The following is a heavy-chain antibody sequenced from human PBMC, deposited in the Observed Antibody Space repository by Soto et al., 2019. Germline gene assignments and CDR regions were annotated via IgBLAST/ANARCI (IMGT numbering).Heavy chain of an antibody. J-gene: IGHJ6*02. D-gene: IGHD3-3*01. V-gene: IGHV2-70*01. CDR3: ARIRSGFYYYGMDV. CDR2: IDWDDDK. Sequence: SVPALVNPTQTLTLTCTFSGFSLSTSGMCVSWIRQPPGKALEWLALIDWDDDKYYSTSLKTRLTISKDTSKNQVVLTMTNMDPVDTATYYCARIRSGFYYYGMDVWGQGTTVTVS. CDR1: GFSLSTSGMC.